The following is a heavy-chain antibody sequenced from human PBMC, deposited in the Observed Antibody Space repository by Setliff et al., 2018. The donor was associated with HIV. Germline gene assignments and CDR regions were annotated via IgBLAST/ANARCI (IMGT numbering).Heavy chain of an antibody. Sequence: PSETLSLTCTVSDGSTRTSSYYWGWIRQAPGKGLEWIGYITYSGSAYYNPSLKSRVTISIDTSNNQISLRLSSVTAADTAMYYCVRDDYGYNGKGFDYWGPGTLVTVSS. V-gene: IGHV4-30-4*08. CDR1: DGSTRTSSYY. D-gene: IGHD4-17*01. J-gene: IGHJ4*02. CDR3: VRDDYGYNGKGFDY. CDR2: ITYSGSA.